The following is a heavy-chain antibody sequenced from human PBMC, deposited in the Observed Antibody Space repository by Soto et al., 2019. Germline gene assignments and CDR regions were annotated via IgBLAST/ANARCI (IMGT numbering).Heavy chain of an antibody. J-gene: IGHJ4*02. V-gene: IGHV3-30*18. D-gene: IGHD1-26*01. CDR1: GFTFSSYG. Sequence: ESGGGVVQPGRSLRLSCAASGFTFSSYGMHWVRQAPGKGLEWVAVISYDGSNKYYADSVKGRFTISRDNSKNTLYLQMNSLRAEDTAVYYCAKDMVPGIVGEYYFDYWGQGTLVTVSS. CDR2: ISYDGSNK. CDR3: AKDMVPGIVGEYYFDY.